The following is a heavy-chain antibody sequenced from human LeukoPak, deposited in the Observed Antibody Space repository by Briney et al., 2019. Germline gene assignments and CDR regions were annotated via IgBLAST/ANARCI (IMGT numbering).Heavy chain of an antibody. Sequence: ASVKVSCKASGYTFTSYDINWVRQATGLGLEWMGWMNPNSGNTGHAQKFQGRVTMTRNTSIRTAYMELNSLRSEDSAVYYCARAFTGRGDYFFWGQGTLVTVSS. D-gene: IGHD4-17*01. CDR1: GYTFTSYD. CDR2: MNPNSGNT. J-gene: IGHJ4*02. CDR3: ARAFTGRGDYFF. V-gene: IGHV1-8*01.